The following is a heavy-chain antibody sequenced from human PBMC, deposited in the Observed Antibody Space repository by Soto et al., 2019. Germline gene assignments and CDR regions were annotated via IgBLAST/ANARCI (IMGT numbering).Heavy chain of an antibody. D-gene: IGHD4-17*01. J-gene: IGHJ4*02. CDR2: IHYSGST. CDR3: ARARTTVVTRFDY. CDR1: GGSISSGGYY. Sequence: SETLSLTCTVSGGSISSGGYYWSWIRQHPGKGLEWIGYIHYSGSTYYNPSLKSRVTISVDTSNNQFSLKMSSVTAADTAVYYCARARTTVVTRFDYWGQGTLVIVSS. V-gene: IGHV4-31*03.